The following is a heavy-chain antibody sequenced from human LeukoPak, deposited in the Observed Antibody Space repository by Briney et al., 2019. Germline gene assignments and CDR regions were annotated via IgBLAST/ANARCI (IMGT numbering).Heavy chain of an antibody. CDR2: ISSSGTNI. J-gene: IGHJ4*02. CDR3: VRESTRSVDY. Sequence: GGSLRLSCAASGFTFSTYWMSWVRQAPGKGLEWVSYISSSGTNIYYADSVKGRFTISRDNAKNSLYLQMNSLRAEDTAMYYCVRESTRSVDYWGQGTLVTVSS. CDR1: GFTFSTYW. V-gene: IGHV3-11*01. D-gene: IGHD6-25*01.